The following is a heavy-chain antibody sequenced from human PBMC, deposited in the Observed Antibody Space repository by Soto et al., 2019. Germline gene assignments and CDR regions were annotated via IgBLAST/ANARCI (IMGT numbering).Heavy chain of an antibody. J-gene: IGHJ5*02. V-gene: IGHV1-58*01. CDR2: IVVGSGNT. D-gene: IGHD3-22*01. CDR1: GFTFTSSA. CDR3: AAEVYYYDPSALDP. Sequence: SVKVSCTASGFTFTSSAVQWVRQARGQRLEWIGWIVVGSGNTNYAQKFQERVTITRDMSTSTAYMELSSLRSEDTAVYYCAAEVYYYDPSALDPWGQGTLVTVSS.